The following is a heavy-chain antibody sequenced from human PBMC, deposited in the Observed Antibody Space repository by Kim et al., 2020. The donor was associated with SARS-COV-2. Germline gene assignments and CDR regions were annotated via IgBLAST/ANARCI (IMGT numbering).Heavy chain of an antibody. D-gene: IGHD2-2*01. V-gene: IGHV4-59*01. CDR2: IYYSGST. J-gene: IGHJ6*03. CDR3: ARSPYCSSASCYGPFSYM. CDR1: GGSISSYY. Sequence: SETLSLTCTVSGGSISSYYLSWIRQPPGKGLEWIWYIYYSGSTNYNPSLKSRGTISLDTAKNQFSLKLSSVTAADTAVYDCARSPYCSSASCYGPFSYM.